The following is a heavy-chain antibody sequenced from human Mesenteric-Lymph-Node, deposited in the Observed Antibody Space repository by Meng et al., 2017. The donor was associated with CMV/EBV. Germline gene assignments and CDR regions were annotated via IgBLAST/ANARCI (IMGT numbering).Heavy chain of an antibody. J-gene: IGHJ6*02. Sequence: GGSLRLSCAASGFTITSYWMTWVRQAPGKGLEWVATIKEDGSEEYYEDSMKGRFTISRDNAKNSVFLQMSSLRAEDTAVYYCARQMYYDYGGGMDVWGQGTTVTVSS. CDR3: ARQMYYDYGGGMDV. CDR2: IKEDGSEE. D-gene: IGHD3-16*01. V-gene: IGHV3-7*01. CDR1: GFTITSYW.